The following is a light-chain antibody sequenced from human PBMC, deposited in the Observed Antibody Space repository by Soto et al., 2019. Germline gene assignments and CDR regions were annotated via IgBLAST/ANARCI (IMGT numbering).Light chain of an antibody. Sequence: EIVITQSPATLSVSPVEGATLSCRASQSVSSNLAWHQQKPGQAPRILMYDASTRATGISARFSGSGSGTEFTLTISSLQSEDFAVYYCQQYHNWPITFGQGTRLEIK. CDR3: QQYHNWPIT. J-gene: IGKJ5*01. V-gene: IGKV3-15*01. CDR2: DAS. CDR1: QSVSSN.